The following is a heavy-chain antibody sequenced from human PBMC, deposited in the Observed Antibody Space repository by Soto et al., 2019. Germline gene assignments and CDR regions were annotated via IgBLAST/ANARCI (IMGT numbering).Heavy chain of an antibody. CDR2: IIPILGIA. V-gene: IGHV1-69*04. D-gene: IGHD1-1*01. CDR1: GGTFSSYT. Sequence: ASVKVSCKASGGTFSSYTISWVRQAPGQGLEWMGRIIPILGIANYAQKFQGRVTITADKSTSTAYMELSSLRSEDTAVYYCARDTTGKGGYYFDYWGQGTLVTVSS. CDR3: ARDTTGKGGYYFDY. J-gene: IGHJ4*02.